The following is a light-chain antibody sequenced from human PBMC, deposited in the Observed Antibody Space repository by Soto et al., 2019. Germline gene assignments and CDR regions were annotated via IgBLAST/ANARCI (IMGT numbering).Light chain of an antibody. V-gene: IGLV2-23*02. J-gene: IGLJ1*01. Sequence: QSALTQPASVSGSPGQSIAISCTGTSSDIGTYNLVSWYQQHPGKVPKLMISEVNKRPSGVSNRFSGSKSGNTASLTISGLPTEDEADYYCCSFSGSGTGVFGTGTKVTVL. CDR1: SSDIGTYNL. CDR2: EVN. CDR3: CSFSGSGTGV.